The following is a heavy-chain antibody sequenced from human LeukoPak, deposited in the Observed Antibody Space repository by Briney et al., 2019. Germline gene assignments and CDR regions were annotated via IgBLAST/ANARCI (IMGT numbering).Heavy chain of an antibody. D-gene: IGHD6-13*01. CDR1: GGSFSSYP. V-gene: IGHV1-69*01. J-gene: IGHJ4*02. CDR3: ARGSASNWPVDI. CDR2: VTPVFGTP. Sequence: SVTVSCKASGGSFSSYPISWVRQAPGQGLQWMGGVTPVFGTPDYAQEFQGRVTLTADDSTNTAYMELNSLRSDDTAVYYCARGSASNWPVDIWGQGTLVIVSS.